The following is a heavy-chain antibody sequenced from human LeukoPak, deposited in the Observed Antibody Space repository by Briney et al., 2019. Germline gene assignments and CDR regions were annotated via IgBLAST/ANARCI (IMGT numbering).Heavy chain of an antibody. J-gene: IGHJ4*02. CDR3: ASIEVSGHGFDY. D-gene: IGHD3-10*01. CDR1: GFTLGDYA. CDR2: MRSKAYGGAT. V-gene: IGHV3-49*04. Sequence: SLRLSCTTSGFTLGDYAVTWVRQAPGKGLEWVCFMRSKAYGGATEYAASVKGRFTISRDDSKSIAHLQMNSLRTEDTAMYYCASIEVSGHGFDYWGQGTLVTVSP.